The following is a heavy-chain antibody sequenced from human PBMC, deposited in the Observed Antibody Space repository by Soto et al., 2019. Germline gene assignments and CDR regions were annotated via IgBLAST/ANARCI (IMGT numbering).Heavy chain of an antibody. V-gene: IGHV4-30-2*01. CDR1: GASISNGDYS. Sequence: QLQLLESGSGLVKPSQTLSLTCAVSGASISNGDYSWSWIRQPPGMALEWIGYIYSSGRSDYNPSLKSRVTISIDRSKNQFSLRLTSVTAADAAVYYCARGREGPFFDFWGQGALVTVSS. J-gene: IGHJ5*01. CDR3: ARGREGPFFDF. CDR2: IYSSGRS.